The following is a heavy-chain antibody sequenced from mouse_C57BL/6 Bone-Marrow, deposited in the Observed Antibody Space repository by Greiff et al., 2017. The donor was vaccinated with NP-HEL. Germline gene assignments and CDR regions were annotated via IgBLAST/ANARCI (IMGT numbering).Heavy chain of an antibody. CDR3: AREEITTVVARDD. D-gene: IGHD1-1*01. J-gene: IGHJ2*01. CDR2: IYPRSGNT. V-gene: IGHV1-81*01. Sequence: QVQLQQSGAELARPGASVKLSCKASGYTFTSYGISWVKQRTGQGLEWIGEIYPRSGNTYYNEKFKGKATLTADKSSRTAYMELRSLTSEDSAVYVCAREEITTVVARDDWGQGTTLTVSS. CDR1: GYTFTSYG.